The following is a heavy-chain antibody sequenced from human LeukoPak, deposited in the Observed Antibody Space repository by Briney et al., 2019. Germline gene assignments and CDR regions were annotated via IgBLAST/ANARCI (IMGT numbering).Heavy chain of an antibody. J-gene: IGHJ2*01. CDR2: INAGNGNT. CDR3: ARASVAGTMDWYFDL. D-gene: IGHD6-19*01. CDR1: GYTFTSYT. Sequence: ASVKVSCKASGYTFTSYTIHWVRQAPGQRLEWMGWINAGNGNTKYSQKFQGRVTITRDTSASTAYMELTSLTSEDTAVYYCARASVAGTMDWYFDLWGRGTLVTVSS. V-gene: IGHV1-3*01.